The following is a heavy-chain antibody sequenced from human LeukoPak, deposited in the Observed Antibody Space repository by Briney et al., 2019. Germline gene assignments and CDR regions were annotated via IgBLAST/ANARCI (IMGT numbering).Heavy chain of an antibody. Sequence: GGSLRLSCSASGFTFSSYAMHWVRQAPGKGLEYVSAISSNGGSTYYADSVKGRFTISRDNSKNTLYLQMSSLRAKDTAVYYCVKDSLAVAGTGAFDIWGQGTMVTVSS. CDR3: VKDSLAVAGTGAFDI. D-gene: IGHD6-19*01. CDR1: GFTFSSYA. CDR2: ISSNGGST. V-gene: IGHV3-64D*06. J-gene: IGHJ3*02.